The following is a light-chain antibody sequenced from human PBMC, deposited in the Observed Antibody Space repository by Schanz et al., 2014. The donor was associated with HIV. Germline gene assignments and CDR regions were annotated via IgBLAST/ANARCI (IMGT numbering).Light chain of an antibody. V-gene: IGLV2-8*01. CDR3: QSYDSSLRASV. CDR1: SSDVGAYNY. CDR2: EVS. J-gene: IGLJ3*02. Sequence: QSALTQPPSASGSPGQSVTISCTGTSSDVGAYNYVSWYQQHPGKAPKLLIYEVSEWPSGVPDRFSGYKSGNTASLTVSVLQAEDEADYYCQSYDSSLRASVFGGGTKLTVL.